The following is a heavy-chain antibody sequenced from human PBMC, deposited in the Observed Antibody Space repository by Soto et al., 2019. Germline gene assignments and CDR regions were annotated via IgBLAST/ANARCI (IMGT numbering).Heavy chain of an antibody. V-gene: IGHV4-34*01. CDR2: INHSGST. Sequence: SETLSLTCAVYGGSFSGYYWSWIRQPPGKGLEWIGEINHSGSTNYNPSLKSRVTISVDTSKNQFSLKLSSVTAADTAVYYCARTGITMVRGAKYYYYGMDVWGQGTTVTVS. CDR3: ARTGITMVRGAKYYYYGMDV. CDR1: GGSFSGYY. J-gene: IGHJ6*02. D-gene: IGHD3-10*01.